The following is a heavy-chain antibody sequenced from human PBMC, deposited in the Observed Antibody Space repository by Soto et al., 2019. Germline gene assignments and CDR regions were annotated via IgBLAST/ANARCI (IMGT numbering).Heavy chain of an antibody. CDR2: IYHSGHT. CDR1: GGSIYTYY. Sequence: SSETLSLTCTVSGGSIYTYYWNWIRQSPGKGLEWIGYIYHSGHTYYNPSLKSRLSISVDTSTNHFSLRLTSMTAADTAVYYCARSYWSCWGLRLFDSWGQGALVTVSS. D-gene: IGHD3-3*01. CDR3: ARSYWSCWGLRLFDS. J-gene: IGHJ4*02. V-gene: IGHV4-4*09.